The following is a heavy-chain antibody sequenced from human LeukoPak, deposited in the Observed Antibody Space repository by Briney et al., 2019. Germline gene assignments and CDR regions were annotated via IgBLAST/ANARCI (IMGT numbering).Heavy chain of an antibody. J-gene: IGHJ4*02. V-gene: IGHV4-34*01. D-gene: IGHD3-9*01. CDR2: INHSGST. CDR3: VRGLTDILTGYSSYYFDY. CDR1: GGSFSGYY. Sequence: PSETLSLTCAVYGGSFSGYYWSWIRQPPGKGLEWIGEINHSGSTNYNPSLKSRVTISVDTSKNQFSLKLSSVTAADTAVYYCVRGLTDILTGYSSYYFDYWGQGTLVTVSS.